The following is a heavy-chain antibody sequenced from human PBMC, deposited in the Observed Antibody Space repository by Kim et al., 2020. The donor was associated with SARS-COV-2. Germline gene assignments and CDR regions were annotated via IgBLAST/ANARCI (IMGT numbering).Heavy chain of an antibody. CDR1: GGSISSYY. V-gene: IGHV4-59*13. CDR3: ARGSTTPLNWFDP. CDR2: IFYSGST. Sequence: SETLSHTCTVSGGSISSYYWSWIRQPPGKGLEWIGHIFYSGSTNYNPSLKSRVTISVDTSKNQLSLKLSSVTAADTAVYYCARGSTTPLNWFDPWGQGTLVTVSS. J-gene: IGHJ5*02. D-gene: IGHD4-17*01.